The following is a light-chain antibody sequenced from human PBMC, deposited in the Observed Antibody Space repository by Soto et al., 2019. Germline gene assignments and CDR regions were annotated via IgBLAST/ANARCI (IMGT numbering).Light chain of an antibody. V-gene: IGKV2-28*01. CDR1: QSLLHKNGNNY. CDR2: LVS. J-gene: IGKJ2*01. Sequence: DIVMTQSPLSLSVTPGEPASISCRSSQSLLHKNGNNYLNWYLQKPGQSPQRLIFLVSNRASGVPDRFTGSASGTDFTLKISRVEAEDVGVYYCMEHIHTQYIFGQGTRLYIK. CDR3: MEHIHTQYI.